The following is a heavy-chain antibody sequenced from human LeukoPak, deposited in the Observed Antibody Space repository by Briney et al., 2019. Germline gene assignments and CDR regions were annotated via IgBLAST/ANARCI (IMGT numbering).Heavy chain of an antibody. CDR1: GGSISSYY. CDR3: ARGRWAPIYFDY. CDR2: IYYSGGT. V-gene: IGHV4-59*01. Sequence: SETLSLTCTVSGGSISSYYWSWIRQPPGKGLEWIGYIYYSGGTNYKPSLKSRVTISVDTSKNQFSLKLSSVTAADTAVYYCARGRWAPIYFDYWGQGTLVTVSS. J-gene: IGHJ4*02. D-gene: IGHD5-24*01.